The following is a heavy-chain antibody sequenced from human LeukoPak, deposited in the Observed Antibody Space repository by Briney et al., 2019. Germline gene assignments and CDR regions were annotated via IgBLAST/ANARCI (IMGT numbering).Heavy chain of an antibody. CDR1: GGSISSNNW. Sequence: SETLSLTCAVSGGSISSNNWWGWVRQPPGKGLEWIGEIYHSGSPNYNPSLKSRVTISVDKSRNHFSLNLSSVTAADTAVYYCARAVMYSRPYFDYWGQGTLVTVSS. D-gene: IGHD6-13*01. CDR3: ARAVMYSRPYFDY. CDR2: IYHSGSP. V-gene: IGHV4-4*02. J-gene: IGHJ4*02.